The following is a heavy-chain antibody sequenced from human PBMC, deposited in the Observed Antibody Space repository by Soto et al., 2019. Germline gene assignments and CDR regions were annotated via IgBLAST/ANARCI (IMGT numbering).Heavy chain of an antibody. CDR3: ARRSHIAAAPNWFDP. CDR1: GGTFSSYA. CDR2: IIPIFGTA. V-gene: IGHV1-69*01. D-gene: IGHD6-13*01. J-gene: IGHJ5*02. Sequence: QVQLVQSGAEVKKPGSSVKVSCKASGGTFSSYAISWVRQAPGQGLEWMGGIIPIFGTANYAQKFQGRVTLPADESTGTACMELSGLRSEDTAVYYCARRSHIAAAPNWFDPWGQGTLVTVSS.